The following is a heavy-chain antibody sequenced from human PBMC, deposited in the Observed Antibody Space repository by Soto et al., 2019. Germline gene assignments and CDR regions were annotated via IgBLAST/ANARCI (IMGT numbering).Heavy chain of an antibody. J-gene: IGHJ4*02. CDR1: GYGFTTYG. D-gene: IGHD1-1*01. V-gene: IGHV1-18*01. CDR3: ARGRYGDY. Sequence: QVHLVQAGAEVKKPGAAVKVSCKGSGYGFTTYGITWVRQAPGQGLEWMAWISAHNGNTNDAQKLQGRVTVTRATSTSTAYMELRSLRSDDTAVSYCARGRYGDYWGQGALVTVSS. CDR2: ISAHNGNT.